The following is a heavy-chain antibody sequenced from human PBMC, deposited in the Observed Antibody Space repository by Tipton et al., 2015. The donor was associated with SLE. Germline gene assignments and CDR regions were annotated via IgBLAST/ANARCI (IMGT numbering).Heavy chain of an antibody. CDR2: INPNSGGT. D-gene: IGHD1-26*01. CDR1: GYTFTGYY. CDR3: ARPPLVGASPYYFDY. V-gene: IGHV1-2*02. J-gene: IGHJ4*02. Sequence: QVQLVQSGAEVKKPGASVKVSCKASGYTFTGYYMHWVRQAPGQGLEWMGWINPNSGGTNYAQKFQGRVTMTRDTSISTAYMELSRLRSDDTAVYYCARPPLVGASPYYFDYWGQGTLVTVSS.